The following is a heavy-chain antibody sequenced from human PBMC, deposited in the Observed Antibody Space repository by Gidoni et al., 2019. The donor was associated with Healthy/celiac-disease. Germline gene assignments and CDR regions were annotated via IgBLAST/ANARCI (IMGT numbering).Heavy chain of an antibody. J-gene: IGHJ4*02. D-gene: IGHD6-13*01. CDR3: ARDSDIAAAGTVFDY. CDR2: IIPIFGTA. Sequence: QVQLVQSGAEVKKPGSSVKVSCKASGGLFSSYTISWVRQAPGQGLEWMGGIIPIFGTANYAQKFQGRVTITADESTSTAYMELSSLRSEDTAVYYGARDSDIAAAGTVFDYWGQGTLVTVSS. V-gene: IGHV1-69*01. CDR1: GGLFSSYT.